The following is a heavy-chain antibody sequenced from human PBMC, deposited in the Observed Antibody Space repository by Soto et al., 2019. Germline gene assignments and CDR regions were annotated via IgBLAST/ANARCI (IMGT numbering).Heavy chain of an antibody. CDR2: INHSGST. CDR1: GGSFSGYY. J-gene: IGHJ4*02. D-gene: IGHD6-13*01. Sequence: SETLSLTCAVHGGSFSGYYWSWIRQPPGKGLEWIGEINHSGSTNYNPSLKSRVTISVDTSKNQFSLKLSSVTAADTAVYYCARSPLIAAAGLFDYWGQGSLVTVS. V-gene: IGHV4-34*01. CDR3: ARSPLIAAAGLFDY.